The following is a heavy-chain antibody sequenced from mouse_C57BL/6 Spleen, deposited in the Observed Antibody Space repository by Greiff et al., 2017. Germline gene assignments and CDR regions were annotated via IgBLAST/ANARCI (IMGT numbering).Heavy chain of an antibody. J-gene: IGHJ4*01. D-gene: IGHD2-3*01. CDR2: SYPGDGDT. CDR3: ARGESGYLNYYARDY. V-gene: IGHV1-82*01. Sequence: QVQLQQSGPELVKPGASVKISCKASGYAFSSSWMNWVKQRPGKGLEWIGRSYPGDGDTNYNGKFKGKATLTADKSSSTAYMQLSSLTSEDSAVYFCARGESGYLNYYARDYWGQGTSVTVSS. CDR1: GYAFSSSW.